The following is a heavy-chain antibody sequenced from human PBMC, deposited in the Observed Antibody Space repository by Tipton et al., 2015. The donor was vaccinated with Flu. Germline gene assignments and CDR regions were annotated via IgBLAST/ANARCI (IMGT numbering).Heavy chain of an antibody. V-gene: IGHV4-38-2*01. CDR1: GDSIDSRYY. CDR3: ARRDYSNYVSDPKNWFNS. CDR2: IHREGNS. J-gene: IGHJ5*01. D-gene: IGHD4-11*01. Sequence: TLSLTCSVFGDSIDSRYYWAWIRQPPGKGLEWIGNIHREGNSYYSPSLKSRVSMSIDRSKNQFSLEMRPVTASDTAVHYCARRDYSNYVSDPKNWFNSWGLGTLVTVSS.